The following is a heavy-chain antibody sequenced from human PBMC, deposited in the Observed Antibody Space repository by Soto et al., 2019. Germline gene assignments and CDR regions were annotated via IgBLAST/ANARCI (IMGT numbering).Heavy chain of an antibody. D-gene: IGHD2-15*01. CDR3: AREVARYCYGGTCSYYYMDV. CDR1: GGSTSSGTSY. J-gene: IGHJ6*03. V-gene: IGHV4-31*03. CDR2: IFYSGSF. Sequence: PSETLSLTCTVSGGSTSSGTSYWSWIRQRPGKGLEWIGYIFYSGSFYYTPSLRGRVMILADTSKNQFTLRLSSVTAADTAVYYCAREVARYCYGGTCSYYYMDVWGQGTTVTVSS.